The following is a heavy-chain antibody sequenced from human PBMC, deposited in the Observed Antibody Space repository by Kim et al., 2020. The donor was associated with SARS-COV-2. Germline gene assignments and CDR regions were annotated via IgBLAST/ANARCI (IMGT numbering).Heavy chain of an antibody. D-gene: IGHD1-26*01. J-gene: IGHJ4*02. CDR3: AREWELLQAFDY. V-gene: IGHV6-1*01. Sequence: DYAVYVKSRITINPDTSKNQFSLQLNSVTPEDTAVYYCAREWELLQAFDYWGQGTLVTVSS.